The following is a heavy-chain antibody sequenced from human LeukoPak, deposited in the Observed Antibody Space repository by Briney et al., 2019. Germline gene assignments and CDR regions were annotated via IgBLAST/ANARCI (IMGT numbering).Heavy chain of an antibody. CDR1: GYSISSGYY. D-gene: IGHD6-19*01. CDR2: IYHSGST. Sequence: SETLSLTCTVSGYSISSGYYWGWIRQPPGKGLEWIGSIYHSGSTYYNPSLKSRVTISVDTSKNQFSLKLSSVTAADTAMYYCARGGSGWEFDYWGQGTLVTVSS. CDR3: ARGGSGWEFDY. J-gene: IGHJ4*02. V-gene: IGHV4-38-2*02.